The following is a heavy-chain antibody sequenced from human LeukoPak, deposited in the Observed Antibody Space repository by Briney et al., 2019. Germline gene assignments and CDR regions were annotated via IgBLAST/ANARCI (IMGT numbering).Heavy chain of an antibody. V-gene: IGHV4-39*01. Sequence: PSETLSLTCTVSGGSISSSTYYWGWIRQPPGKGLEWIGSIYYSGSTYYNPSLKSRVTISVDTSNNQFSLKLSSVTAADTAVYYCARVGGGYKNYFLDYWGQGTLVTVSS. D-gene: IGHD1-7*01. CDR2: IYYSGST. J-gene: IGHJ4*02. CDR1: GGSISSSTYY. CDR3: ARVGGGYKNYFLDY.